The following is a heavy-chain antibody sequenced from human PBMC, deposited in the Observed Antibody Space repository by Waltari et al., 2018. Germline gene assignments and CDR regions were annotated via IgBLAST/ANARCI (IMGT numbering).Heavy chain of an antibody. CDR3: ARVASPGTIHYYYYYMDV. CDR2: IYYSGST. CDR1: GGSISSYY. Sequence: QVQLQESGPGLVKPSETLSLTCTVSGGSISSYYWSWIRQPPGKGLEWIGYIYYSGSTNYNPSLKSRVTISVDTSKNQFSLKLSSVTAADTAVYYCARVASPGTIHYYYYYMDVWGKGTTVTVSS. V-gene: IGHV4-59*01. D-gene: IGHD1-7*01. J-gene: IGHJ6*03.